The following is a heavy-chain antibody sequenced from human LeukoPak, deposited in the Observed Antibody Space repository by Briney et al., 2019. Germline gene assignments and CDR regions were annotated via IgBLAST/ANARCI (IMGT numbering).Heavy chain of an antibody. CDR3: TRDCVYCTRATCSSHLPEPPSLDY. J-gene: IGHJ4*02. D-gene: IGHD2-2*01. Sequence: GGSLRLSCAASGFTVSSNYMSWVRQAPGKGLEWVSVIYSGGSTYYADPVKGRFTISSDNSKHTLYLQMNSLRAEDTAVYYCTRDCVYCTRATCSSHLPEPPSLDYWGQGTLVTVSS. CDR1: GFTVSSNY. CDR2: IYSGGST. V-gene: IGHV3-53*01.